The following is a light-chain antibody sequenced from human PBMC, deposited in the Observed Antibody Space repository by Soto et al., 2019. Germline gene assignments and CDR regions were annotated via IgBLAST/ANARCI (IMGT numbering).Light chain of an antibody. V-gene: IGLV2-23*01. CDR1: SSDVGSYNL. CDR3: CSYASSSTWV. CDR2: EDS. J-gene: IGLJ3*02. Sequence: QSVLTQPASVSGSPGQSITISCTGTSSDVGSYNLVSWYQQHPGKAPKLIIYEDSKGPSGVSNRFSGSKSGNTASLTISGLQAEDEADYYCCSYASSSTWVFGGGTKLTVL.